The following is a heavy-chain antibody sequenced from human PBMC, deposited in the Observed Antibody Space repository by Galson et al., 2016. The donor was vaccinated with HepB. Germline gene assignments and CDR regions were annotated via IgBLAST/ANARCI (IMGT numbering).Heavy chain of an antibody. Sequence: SLRLSCAASGFSFSTFAMSWVRQAPGKGLEWISGITGTGGGTYYADSVKGRFTISRDTSKNTLFLQLSSLRVEDTAVYYCAKDHTGSTVGWSDGMDVWGKGTTVTVSS. V-gene: IGHV3-23*01. J-gene: IGHJ6*04. D-gene: IGHD1-7*01. CDR1: GFSFSTFA. CDR2: ITGTGGGT. CDR3: AKDHTGSTVGWSDGMDV.